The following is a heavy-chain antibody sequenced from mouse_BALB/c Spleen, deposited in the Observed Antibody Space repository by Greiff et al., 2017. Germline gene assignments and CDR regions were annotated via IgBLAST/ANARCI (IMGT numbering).Heavy chain of an antibody. CDR2: INPSNGGT. J-gene: IGHJ4*01. Sequence: QVQLQQSGAELVKPGASVKLSCKASGYTFTSYYMYWVKQRPGQGLEWIGEINPSNGGTNFNEKFKSKATLTVDKSSSTAYMQLSSLTSEDSAVYYCTRGGWENYYYAMDYWGQGTSVTVSS. D-gene: IGHD3-3*01. CDR1: GYTFTSYY. CDR3: TRGGWENYYYAMDY. V-gene: IGHV1S81*02.